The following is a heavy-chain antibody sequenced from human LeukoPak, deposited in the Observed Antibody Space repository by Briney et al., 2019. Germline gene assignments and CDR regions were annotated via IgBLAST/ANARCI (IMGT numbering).Heavy chain of an antibody. D-gene: IGHD5-18*01. CDR2: ISTSGGST. Sequence: GGSLRLSCAASGFTFGSSAMSWVRQAQGKGLKWVSGISTSGGSTYYSDSVKGRFIISRDNSKNTLYLQMNSLRAEDTAVYYCANGYNYGLDYWGQGTLVTVSS. CDR1: GFTFGSSA. V-gene: IGHV3-23*01. CDR3: ANGYNYGLDY. J-gene: IGHJ4*02.